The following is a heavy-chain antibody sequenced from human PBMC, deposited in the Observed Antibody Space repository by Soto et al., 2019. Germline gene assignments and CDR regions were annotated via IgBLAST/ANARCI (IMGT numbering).Heavy chain of an antibody. CDR2: IKQDGSEK. CDR3: AREQLQVVIPDY. J-gene: IGHJ4*02. V-gene: IGHV3-7*01. D-gene: IGHD6-13*01. Sequence: EVQLVESGGGLVQPGGSLRLSCAAYGFTFSSYWMNWVRQAPGKGLEWVANIKQDGSEKYYVDSVKGRFTIYRDNTKNSLYLQMNSLRAEDTAVYYCAREQLQVVIPDYWGQGTLVTVSS. CDR1: GFTFSSYW.